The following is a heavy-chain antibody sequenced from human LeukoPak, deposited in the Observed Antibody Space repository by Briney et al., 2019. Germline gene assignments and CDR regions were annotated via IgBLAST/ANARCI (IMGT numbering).Heavy chain of an antibody. Sequence: PSETLSLTCTVSGGSISSYYWSWIRQPPGKGLEWIGYIYYSGSTNYNPSLKSRVTISVDTSKNQFSLKLSSVTAADTAVYYCARDGGYSYGPVYYYYGMDVWGQGTTVTVSS. CDR3: ARDGGYSYGPVYYYYGMDV. CDR2: IYYSGST. D-gene: IGHD5-18*01. J-gene: IGHJ6*02. CDR1: GGSISSYY. V-gene: IGHV4-59*01.